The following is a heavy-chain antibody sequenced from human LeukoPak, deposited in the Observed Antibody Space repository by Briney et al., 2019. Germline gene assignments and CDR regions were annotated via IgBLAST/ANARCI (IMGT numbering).Heavy chain of an antibody. CDR2: ISSSGFTI. J-gene: IGHJ4*02. CDR1: GFTFSSYE. D-gene: IGHD6-19*01. CDR3: ARGQWLVDPY. V-gene: IGHV3-48*03. Sequence: GGSLRLSCAASGFTFSSYEMNWVRQAPGKGLEWVSYISSSGFTIYYADSVKGRFTISRDNAKSSLYLQMNSLRAEDTAVYYCARGQWLVDPYWGQGTLVTVSS.